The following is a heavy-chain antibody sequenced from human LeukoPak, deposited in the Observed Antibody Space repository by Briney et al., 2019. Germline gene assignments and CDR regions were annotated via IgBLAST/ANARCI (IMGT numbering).Heavy chain of an antibody. CDR1: GGSISRYY. Sequence: PSETLSLTCTVSGGSISRYYWSWIRQPPGKGLEWSGYIYYSGSTNYNPSLKSRVTISVDTSKNQFSLKLSSVTAADTAVYDCARVHAETCSYGQIDYWGQGTLVTVSS. CDR2: IYYSGST. J-gene: IGHJ4*02. D-gene: IGHD5-18*01. CDR3: ARVHAETCSYGQIDY. V-gene: IGHV4-59*01.